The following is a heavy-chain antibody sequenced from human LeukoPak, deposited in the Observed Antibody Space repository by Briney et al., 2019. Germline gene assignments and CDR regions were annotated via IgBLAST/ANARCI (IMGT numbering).Heavy chain of an antibody. Sequence: GGSLRLSCAASGFTFSSYEMNWVRQAPGKGLEWVSYISSSGSTIYYADSVKGRFTISRDNAKNTLYLQMNSLRAEDTAVYYCARDGGYSYGYPFDYWGQGTLVTVSS. J-gene: IGHJ4*02. CDR1: GFTFSSYE. CDR3: ARDGGYSYGYPFDY. CDR2: ISSSGSTI. V-gene: IGHV3-48*03. D-gene: IGHD5-18*01.